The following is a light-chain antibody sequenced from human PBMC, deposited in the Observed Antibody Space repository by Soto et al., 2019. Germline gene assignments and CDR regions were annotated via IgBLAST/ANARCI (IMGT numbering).Light chain of an antibody. CDR3: QQSSSTPLT. CDR2: AAS. Sequence: DIQMTQSPSSLSASVGDRVTITSRASQSISSYLNWYQQKPGKATKLLIYAASSLQSGLPSRFSVSGSWTDFTLPISSLQPEDFATYYCQQSSSTPLTFGGGTKVEIK. V-gene: IGKV1-39*01. J-gene: IGKJ4*01. CDR1: QSISSY.